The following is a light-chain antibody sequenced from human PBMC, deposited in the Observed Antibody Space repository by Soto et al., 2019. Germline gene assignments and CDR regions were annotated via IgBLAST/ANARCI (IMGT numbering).Light chain of an antibody. J-gene: IGLJ3*02. Sequence: QSVLTQPRSVSGSPGQSVTISCTGTSSDIGGYNYVSWYQQHPGKAPKLMIYDVSKRPSGVPDRFSGSKSGNTASLTISGLQAEDEADYYCCSYADTSTCVFGGGTTLTVL. CDR2: DVS. V-gene: IGLV2-11*01. CDR3: CSYADTSTCV. CDR1: SSDIGGYNY.